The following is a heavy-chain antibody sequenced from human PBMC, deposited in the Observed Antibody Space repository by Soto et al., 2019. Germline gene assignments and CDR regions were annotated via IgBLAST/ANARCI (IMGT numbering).Heavy chain of an antibody. Sequence: PSETLSLTGTVSGDSIRSSSYYWGWIRQPPGKGLEWIGSIYYSGSTHYNPSLKSRVTISVDTSKNQFSLKLSSATAADTAVYSCARGGYCSGGGCYVPFDYWGQGTQVTVS. CDR2: IYYSGST. CDR1: GDSIRSSSYY. CDR3: ARGGYCSGGGCYVPFDY. J-gene: IGHJ4*02. D-gene: IGHD2-15*01. V-gene: IGHV4-39*01.